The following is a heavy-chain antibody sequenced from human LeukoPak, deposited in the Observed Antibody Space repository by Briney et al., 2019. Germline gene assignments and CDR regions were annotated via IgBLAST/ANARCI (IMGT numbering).Heavy chain of an antibody. J-gene: IGHJ6*03. D-gene: IGHD5-12*01. CDR2: INHSGST. Sequence: PSETLSLTCAVYGGSFSGYYWSWIRQPPGKWLEWIGEINHSGSTNYNPSLKSRVTISVDTSKNQFSLKLSSVTAADTAVYYCARASAWIHYYYYYMDVWGKGTTVTVSS. V-gene: IGHV4-34*01. CDR3: ARASAWIHYYYYYMDV. CDR1: GGSFSGYY.